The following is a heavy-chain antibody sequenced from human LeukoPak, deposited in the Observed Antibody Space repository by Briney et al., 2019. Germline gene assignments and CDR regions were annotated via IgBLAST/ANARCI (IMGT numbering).Heavy chain of an antibody. V-gene: IGHV1-18*01. CDR1: GYTFTSYG. D-gene: IGHD3-22*01. CDR2: ISGKSGDT. Sequence: ASVKVSCKASGYTFTSYGISWVRQAPGQGLEWMGWISGKSGDTKYAQKVQGRVTMTTDTSTSTAYMELRSLRSDDTAVYYCARDLSYDSSGWVGYYWGQGTLVTVSS. CDR3: ARDLSYDSSGWVGYY. J-gene: IGHJ4*02.